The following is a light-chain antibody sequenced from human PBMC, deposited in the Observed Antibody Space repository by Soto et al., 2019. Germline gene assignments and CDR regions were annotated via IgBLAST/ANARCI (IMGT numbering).Light chain of an antibody. Sequence: EIVWTKSPGTLSLSPGERGTLSCRASQSVRSTYLGWYQHKRGQAPRLLIYGASKRATDIPDRFSGSGSGTDCTLNITRVGPEDSSVYYCLQHSGTSPKTVGQGTKV. CDR1: QSVRSTY. CDR2: GAS. V-gene: IGKV3-20*01. CDR3: LQHSGTSPKT. J-gene: IGKJ1*01.